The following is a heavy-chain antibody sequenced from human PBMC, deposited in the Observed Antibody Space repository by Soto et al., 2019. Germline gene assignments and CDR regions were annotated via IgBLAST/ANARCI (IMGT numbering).Heavy chain of an antibody. V-gene: IGHV4-30-2*01. CDR2: VSHRGST. D-gene: IGHD3-3*01. CDR3: ARDRMAADSVPYYSFWRYYGMAV. CDR1: GGIIRRDGYS. J-gene: IGHJ6*02. Sequence: TNGVSGGIIRRDGYSWCWIRQPPGKGLEWIGYVSHRGSTSYNPSLKSRVTISVDRSKNQFSLRLNSVTAADTAVYYCARDRMAADSVPYYSFWRYYGMAVLCQCTSVT.